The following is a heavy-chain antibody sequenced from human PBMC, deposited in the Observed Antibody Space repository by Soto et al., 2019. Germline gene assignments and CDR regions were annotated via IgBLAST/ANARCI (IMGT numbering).Heavy chain of an antibody. CDR2: ISSSSSTI. D-gene: IGHD2-8*02. Sequence: GGSLRLSCAASGFTFSSYSMNWVRQAPGKGLEWVSYISSSSSTIYYADSVKGRFTISRDNAKNSLYLQMNSLRAEDTALYYCAKSTGGTANGMGVWGQGTTVTVSS. J-gene: IGHJ6*02. V-gene: IGHV3-48*04. CDR1: GFTFSSYS. CDR3: AKSTGGTANGMGV.